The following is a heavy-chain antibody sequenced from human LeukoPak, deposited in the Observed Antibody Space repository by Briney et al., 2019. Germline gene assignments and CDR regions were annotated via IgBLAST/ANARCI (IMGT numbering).Heavy chain of an antibody. J-gene: IGHJ4*02. CDR2: ISSNGGST. CDR3: ARGIVGATPALDY. CDR1: GFTFSSYA. Sequence: QAGGSLRLSCAASGFTFSSYAMHWVRQAPGKGLEYVSAISSNGGSTYYANSVKGRFTISRDNSKNTLYLQVGSLRAEDTAVYYCARGIVGATPALDYWGQGTLVTVSS. D-gene: IGHD1-26*01. V-gene: IGHV3-64*01.